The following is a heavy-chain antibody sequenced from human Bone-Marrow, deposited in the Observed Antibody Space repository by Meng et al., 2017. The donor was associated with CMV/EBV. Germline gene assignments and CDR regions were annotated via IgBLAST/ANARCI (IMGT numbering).Heavy chain of an antibody. CDR3: AKFSQSVGQTVADY. CDR1: GFTFSSYA. CDR2: IYSGGSST. V-gene: IGHV3-23*03. J-gene: IGHJ4*02. D-gene: IGHD1-26*01. Sequence: GESLKISCAASGFTFSSYAMSWVRQAPGKGLEWVSVIYSGGSSTYYADSVKGRFTISRDNSKNTLYLQMNSLRAEDTAVYYCAKFSQSVGQTVADYWGQGTLVTVSS.